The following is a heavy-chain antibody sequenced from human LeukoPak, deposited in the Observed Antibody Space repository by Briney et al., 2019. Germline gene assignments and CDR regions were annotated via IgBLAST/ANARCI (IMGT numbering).Heavy chain of an antibody. CDR3: ARDYTIAVGTTTYLQH. D-gene: IGHD1-14*01. Sequence: GGSLRLSCAASGFTFSIYAMHWVRQAPGKGLEYVSAISSNGGSTYYANSVKGRFTISRDNSKNTMYLQMGSVRAEDTAVYYCARDYTIAVGTTTYLQHWGQGTLVTVSS. V-gene: IGHV3-64*01. CDR1: GFTFSIYA. CDR2: ISSNGGST. J-gene: IGHJ1*01.